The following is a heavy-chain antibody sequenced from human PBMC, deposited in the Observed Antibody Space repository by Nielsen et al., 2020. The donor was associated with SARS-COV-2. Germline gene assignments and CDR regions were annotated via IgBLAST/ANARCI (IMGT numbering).Heavy chain of an antibody. CDR1: GFTFSNYF. D-gene: IGHD5-24*01. CDR2: ISGEGAET. CDR3: AKRSKDGYNSPNDY. J-gene: IGHJ4*02. V-gene: IGHV3-23*01. Sequence: GESLKISCAASGFTFSNYFMTWVRLAPGKGLEWVSGISGEGAETYDADSVKGRFTISRDNFKSTLYLQMNNLRAEDTAIYYCAKRSKDGYNSPNDYWGQGTLVTVSS.